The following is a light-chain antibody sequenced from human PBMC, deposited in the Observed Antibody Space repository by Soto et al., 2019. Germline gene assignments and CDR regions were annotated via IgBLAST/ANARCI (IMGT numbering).Light chain of an antibody. CDR2: GVS. V-gene: IGKV3-15*01. Sequence: EIVMTQSPATLSVSPGERATPSCRASQSISGELAWYQQRPGQPPRLLIYGVSTRATGVPDRFSGSGSGSDFTLTISGLQSEDFAVYYCQQGHDWPLTFGQ. CDR3: QQGHDWPLT. CDR1: QSISGE. J-gene: IGKJ2*01.